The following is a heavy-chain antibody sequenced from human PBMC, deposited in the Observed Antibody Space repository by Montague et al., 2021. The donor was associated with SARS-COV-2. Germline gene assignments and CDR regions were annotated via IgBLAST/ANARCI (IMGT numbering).Heavy chain of an antibody. D-gene: IGHD3-10*01. CDR2: INHAGGT. V-gene: IGHV4-34*01. J-gene: IGHJ4*02. Sequence: TLSRTCAVYGGPLRGHFWSWIRQSPGKGLEWIGEINHAGGTTYSPSLFSRVTILLDASKNQFSLKMTSVTAADTALYFCARGAGRGYYGSGTFDYWGQGTLVTVSS. CDR1: GGPLRGHF. CDR3: ARGAGRGYYGSGTFDY.